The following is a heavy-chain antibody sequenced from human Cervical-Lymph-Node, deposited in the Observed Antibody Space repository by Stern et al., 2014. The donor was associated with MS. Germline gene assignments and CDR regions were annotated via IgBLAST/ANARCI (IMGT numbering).Heavy chain of an antibody. J-gene: IGHJ6*02. Sequence: VQLVESGGGLVQPGGSLTLSCAASGFIFSNFWMHWVRQAPGKGLAWVSRINRDGSNTAYADSVKGRFTISRDDAENTLYLQMNSLGVEDTGVYYCARDFNRGLDVWGQGTTVTVSS. CDR1: GFIFSNFW. V-gene: IGHV3-74*01. D-gene: IGHD1-14*01. CDR3: ARDFNRGLDV. CDR2: INRDGSNT.